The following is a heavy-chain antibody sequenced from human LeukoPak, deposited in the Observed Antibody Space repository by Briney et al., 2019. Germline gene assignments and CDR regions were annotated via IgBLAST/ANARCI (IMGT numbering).Heavy chain of an antibody. Sequence: PSETLSLTCSVSGGAISSYCWNWIRLPAGKGLEWIGCIYTRGSTIHNPSIKSRVTMSVDTAKNQFSLRLISVTAADTAVYYCARGSREMSTIFDYWGQGTLVTVSS. CDR3: ARGSREMSTIFDY. J-gene: IGHJ4*02. CDR1: GGAISSYC. CDR2: IYTRGST. V-gene: IGHV4-4*07. D-gene: IGHD5-24*01.